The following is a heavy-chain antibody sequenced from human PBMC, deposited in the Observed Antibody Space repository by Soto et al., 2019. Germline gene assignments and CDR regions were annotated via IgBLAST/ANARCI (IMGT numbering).Heavy chain of an antibody. CDR3: XXXXXXXXXXXX. CDR1: GITLSSYW. CDR2: IHNDGSST. Sequence: EVQLVESGGGLVQPGGSLRLSCAASGITLSSYWMYWVRQAPGKGLVWVSRIHNDGSSTSYADSVKGRFTISRDNTKNTLHLEMXGLXXXXTXXXXXXXXXXXXXXXXXXGQGTLVTVSS. J-gene: IGHJ4*02. V-gene: IGHV3-74*01.